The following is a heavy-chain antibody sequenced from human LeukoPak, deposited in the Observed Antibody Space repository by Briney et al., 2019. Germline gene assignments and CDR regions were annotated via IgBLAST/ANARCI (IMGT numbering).Heavy chain of an antibody. Sequence: PGGSLRLSCVASGFPLSSYEMHWVRQAPGKGLEWVSYISSGGSTMYYADSVKGRFSISRDNAKNSLYLQMNSLRAEGTGFYYCARDLDVGASTGTFDYWGQGTRVTVSS. V-gene: IGHV3-48*03. CDR2: ISSGGSTM. CDR3: ARDLDVGASTGTFDY. CDR1: GFPLSSYE. D-gene: IGHD1-26*01. J-gene: IGHJ4*02.